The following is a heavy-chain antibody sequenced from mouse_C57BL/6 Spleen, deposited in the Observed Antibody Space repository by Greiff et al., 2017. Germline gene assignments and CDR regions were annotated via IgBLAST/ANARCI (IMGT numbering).Heavy chain of an antibody. J-gene: IGHJ2*01. CDR1: GYAFTHSL. Sequence: VQLQQSGAELVRPGTSVTVSCKASGYAFTHSLLVWVKQRPGQGLGWIGVINPGSGGTNYNEKFKGKATLTADKSSSTAYMQLSSLTSEDSAVYFCARDSSGYVDYWGQGTTLTVSS. V-gene: IGHV1-54*01. CDR2: INPGSGGT. D-gene: IGHD3-2*02. CDR3: ARDSSGYVDY.